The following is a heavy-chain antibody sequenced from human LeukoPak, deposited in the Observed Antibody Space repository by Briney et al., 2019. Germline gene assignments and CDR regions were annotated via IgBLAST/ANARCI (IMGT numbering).Heavy chain of an antibody. CDR2: ISGSGATT. D-gene: IGHD1-26*01. V-gene: IGHV3-23*01. Sequence: PGGSLRLSCAASGFTFSTYAMSWVRQAPGKGLEWVSGISGSGATTYYADSAKGRFTISRDNSKNTLYVHMNSLRAEDTAVYYCAKSVGILRRGAFDIWGQGTMVTVSS. CDR1: GFTFSTYA. CDR3: AKSVGILRRGAFDI. J-gene: IGHJ3*02.